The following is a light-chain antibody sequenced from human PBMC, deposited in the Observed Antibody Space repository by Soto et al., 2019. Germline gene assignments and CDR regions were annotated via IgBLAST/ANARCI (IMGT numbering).Light chain of an antibody. CDR3: QQYDSTPPT. Sequence: PGDRATLSCRASQSVNSNYLAWYQRKPGQAPRPLIYGASNRATDIPYRFSASGSGTDFTLTITRLEAEDFAVYYCQQYDSTPPTFGQGTKVEVK. J-gene: IGKJ1*01. CDR1: QSVNSNY. CDR2: GAS. V-gene: IGKV3-20*01.